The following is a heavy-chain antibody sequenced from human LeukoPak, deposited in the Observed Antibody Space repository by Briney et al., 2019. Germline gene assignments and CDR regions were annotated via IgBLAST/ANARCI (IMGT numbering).Heavy chain of an antibody. J-gene: IGHJ5*02. CDR1: GGSVNSYY. Sequence: SETLSLTCTVSGGSVNSYYWSWIRQPPGKGLEWIGYIFYSGSANYNPSLNSRVTISVHTSKNQFSLKLTSVTAADTAVYYCARADGGYSWFDPWGQGTLVTVSS. V-gene: IGHV4-59*02. CDR2: IFYSGSA. CDR3: ARADGGYSWFDP. D-gene: IGHD4-17*01.